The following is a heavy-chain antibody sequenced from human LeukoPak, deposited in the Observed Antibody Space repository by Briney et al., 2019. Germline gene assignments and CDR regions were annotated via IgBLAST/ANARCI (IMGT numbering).Heavy chain of an antibody. CDR2: IYYSGST. CDR3: ASLVGVRGVIIAYLQH. V-gene: IGHV4-59*01. J-gene: IGHJ1*01. Sequence: SETLSLTCTVSGGSISSYYWSWIRQPPGKGLEWIGYIYYSGSTNYNPSLKSRVTISVDTSKNQFSLKLSSVTAADTAVYYCASLVGVRGVIIAYLQHWGQGTLVTVSS. CDR1: GGSISSYY. D-gene: IGHD3-10*01.